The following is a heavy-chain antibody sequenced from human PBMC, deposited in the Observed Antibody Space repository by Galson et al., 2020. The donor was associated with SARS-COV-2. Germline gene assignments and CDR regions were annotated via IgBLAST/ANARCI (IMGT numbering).Heavy chain of an antibody. CDR1: GFTFDDYA. CDR3: AQSSSTSSDYYYGMDV. CDR2: ISWNSGSI. Sequence: GGSLRLSCAASGFTFDDYAMHWVRQAPGKGLEWVSGISWNSGSIGYADSVKGRFTISRDNAKNSLYLQMNSLRAEDTALYYCAQSSSTSSDYYYGMDVWGQGTTVTVSS. J-gene: IGHJ6*02. V-gene: IGHV3-9*01. D-gene: IGHD2-2*01.